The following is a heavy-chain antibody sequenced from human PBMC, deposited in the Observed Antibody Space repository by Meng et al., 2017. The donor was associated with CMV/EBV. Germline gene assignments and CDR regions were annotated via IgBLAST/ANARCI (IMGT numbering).Heavy chain of an antibody. D-gene: IGHD4-11*01. V-gene: IGHV3-7*04. CDR3: ARGGSNYDLVWFDP. CDR2: IKQDGSEK. Sequence: GESLKISCAASGFTFSSYWMSWVRQAPGKGLEWVANIKQDGSEKYYVDSVKGRFTISRDNAKNSLYLQMNSLRAEDTAVYYCARGGSNYDLVWFDPWGQGTLVTVS. J-gene: IGHJ5*02. CDR1: GFTFSSYW.